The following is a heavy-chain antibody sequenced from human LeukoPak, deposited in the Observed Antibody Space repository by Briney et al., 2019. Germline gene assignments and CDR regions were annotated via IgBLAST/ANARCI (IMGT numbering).Heavy chain of an antibody. CDR1: GFTFSSYA. Sequence: PGGSLRLSCAASGFTFSSYAMSWVRQAPGKGLEWVSAISGSGGSTYYADSVKGRFTISRDNSKHTLYLQMNSLRAEDTAVYYCAKVGRGSSDAFDIWGQGTMVTVSS. CDR3: AKVGRGSSDAFDI. V-gene: IGHV3-23*01. D-gene: IGHD3-10*01. J-gene: IGHJ3*02. CDR2: ISGSGGST.